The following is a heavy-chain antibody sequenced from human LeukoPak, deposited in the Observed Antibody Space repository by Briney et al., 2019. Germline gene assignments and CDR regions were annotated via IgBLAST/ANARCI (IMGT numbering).Heavy chain of an antibody. J-gene: IGHJ4*02. CDR1: GYSFTSYW. D-gene: IGHD2-8*02. Sequence: ESLQISCWGSGYSFTSYWIDWVRQRPGKGLEWMGIIYPGDSDTRYSPSFQGQVTISADKSISTAYLQWSSLKASDTAMYYCARQLAVSSINSDYWGQGTLVTVSS. CDR3: ARQLAVSSINSDY. V-gene: IGHV5-51*01. CDR2: IYPGDSDT.